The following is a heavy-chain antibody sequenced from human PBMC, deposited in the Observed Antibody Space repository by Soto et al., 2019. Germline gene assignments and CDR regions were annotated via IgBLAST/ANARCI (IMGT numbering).Heavy chain of an antibody. Sequence: QITLKESGPTLVKPTQTLTLTCTFSGFSLSTSGVGVGWIRQPPGKALEWLALIYWDDDKRYSPSLKSRLTITKDTSKNQVVLTMTIMDPVDTATYYCALARSRWKDDAFDIWGQGTMVTVSS. J-gene: IGHJ3*02. CDR2: IYWDDDK. D-gene: IGHD1-1*01. CDR3: ALARSRWKDDAFDI. CDR1: GFSLSTSGVG. V-gene: IGHV2-5*02.